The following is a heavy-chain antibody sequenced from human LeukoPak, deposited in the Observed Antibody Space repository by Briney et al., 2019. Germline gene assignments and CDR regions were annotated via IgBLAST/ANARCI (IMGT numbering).Heavy chain of an antibody. D-gene: IGHD3-9*01. Sequence: ASVKVSCKASGYTFTGYYMHWVRQAPGQGLEWMGWINPNSGGTNYAQKFQGRVTMTRDTSISTAYMELSRLRSDDTAVYYCARVEYYDILTGYAGIDYWGQGTLVTVSS. V-gene: IGHV1-2*02. J-gene: IGHJ4*02. CDR1: GYTFTGYY. CDR3: ARVEYYDILTGYAGIDY. CDR2: INPNSGGT.